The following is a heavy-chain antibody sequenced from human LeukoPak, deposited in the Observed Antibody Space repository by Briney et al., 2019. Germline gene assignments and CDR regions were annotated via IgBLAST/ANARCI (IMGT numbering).Heavy chain of an antibody. J-gene: IGHJ4*02. CDR1: GFTFSSYG. V-gene: IGHV3-30*18. Sequence: GGSLRLSCAASGFTFSSYGMHWVPEAPGKALEWVAVISYDGSNKYYADSVKGRFTISRDNSKNTLYLQMNALRAEDTAVYYCAKDGNDFTYYFDYWGQGTLVTVSS. CDR3: AKDGNDFTYYFDY. CDR2: ISYDGSNK. D-gene: IGHD1-26*01.